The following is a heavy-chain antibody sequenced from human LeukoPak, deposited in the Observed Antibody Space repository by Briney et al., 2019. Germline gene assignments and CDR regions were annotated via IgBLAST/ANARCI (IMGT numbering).Heavy chain of an antibody. J-gene: IGHJ3*02. CDR2: ISSGSSAI. CDR1: GFTFRRYS. Sequence: HTGGSLRLSCVASGFTFRRYSMNWVRQAPGKGLEWVSYISSGSSAISYADSMKGRFTISRDNAGNSLYLQVNSLRAEDTALYYCARGGVGATKGAFDIWGQGTMVTVSS. V-gene: IGHV3-48*01. D-gene: IGHD1-26*01. CDR3: ARGGVGATKGAFDI.